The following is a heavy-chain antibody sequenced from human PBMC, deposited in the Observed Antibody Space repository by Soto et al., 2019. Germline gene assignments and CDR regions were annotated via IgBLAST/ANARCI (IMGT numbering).Heavy chain of an antibody. CDR3: ARGGGSATTLYFDY. D-gene: IGHD3-16*01. CDR2: INPSGGNT. Sequence: QVQLVQSGAEVKKPGASVKVSCKASGYTFTSYFMHWVRQAPGQGLEWMGIINPSGGNTNYAQKFQGRVTMTGDTATSPVYMELSSLRAEDMAVYYCARGGGSATTLYFDYWGQGALVTVSS. V-gene: IGHV1-46*01. J-gene: IGHJ4*02. CDR1: GYTFTSYF.